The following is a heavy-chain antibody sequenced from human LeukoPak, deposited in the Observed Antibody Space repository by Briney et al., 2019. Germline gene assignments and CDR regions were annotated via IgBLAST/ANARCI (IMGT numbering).Heavy chain of an antibody. CDR1: GGSISSSSYY. CDR3: ARPKVSGIAVGSGYYYYMDV. J-gene: IGHJ6*03. V-gene: IGHV4-39*01. Sequence: PSETLSLTCTVSGGSISSSSYYWGWIRQPPGKGLEWIGSIYYSGSTYYNPSLKSRVTISVDTSKNQFSLKLSSVTAADTAVYYCARPKVSGIAVGSGYYYYMDVWGKGTTVTVSS. CDR2: IYYSGST. D-gene: IGHD6-19*01.